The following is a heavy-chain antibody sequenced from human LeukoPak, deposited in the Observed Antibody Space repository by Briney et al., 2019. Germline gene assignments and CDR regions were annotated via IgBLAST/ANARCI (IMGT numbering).Heavy chain of an antibody. CDR2: IYYSGST. Sequence: SSETLSLTCTVSGGSISSSSYYWGWIRQPPGKGLEWIGSIYYSGSTYYNPSLKSRVTISVDTSKNQFSLKLSSVTAADTAVYYCARDPGSGGAFDIWGQGTMVTVSS. CDR3: ARDPGSGGAFDI. V-gene: IGHV4-39*07. D-gene: IGHD3-10*01. J-gene: IGHJ3*02. CDR1: GGSISSSSYY.